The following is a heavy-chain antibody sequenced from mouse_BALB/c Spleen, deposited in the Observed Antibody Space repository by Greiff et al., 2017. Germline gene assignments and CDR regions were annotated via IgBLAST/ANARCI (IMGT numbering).Heavy chain of an antibody. Sequence: EVQVVESGGGLVKPGGSLKLSCAASGFTFSSYAMSWVRQTPEKRLEWVATISSGGSYTYYPDSVKGRFTISRDNAKNTLYLQMSSLRSEDTAMYYCARRRNDYDGYYAMDYWGQGTSVTVSS. V-gene: IGHV5-9-3*01. CDR2: ISSGGSYT. CDR3: ARRRNDYDGYYAMDY. D-gene: IGHD2-4*01. CDR1: GFTFSSYA. J-gene: IGHJ4*01.